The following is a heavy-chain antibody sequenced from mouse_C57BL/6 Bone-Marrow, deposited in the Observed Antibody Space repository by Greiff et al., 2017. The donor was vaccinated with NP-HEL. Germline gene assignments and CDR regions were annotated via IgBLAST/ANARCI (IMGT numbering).Heavy chain of an antibody. V-gene: IGHV1-22*01. Sequence: VQLKQSGPELVKPGASVKMSCKASGYTFTDYNMHWVKQSHGKSLEWIGYINPNNGGTSYNQKFKGKATLTVNKSSSTAYMELRSLTSEDSAVYYCATFYYGSSHFDYWGQGPTLTVSS. CDR1: GYTFTDYN. CDR3: ATFYYGSSHFDY. CDR2: INPNNGGT. J-gene: IGHJ2*01. D-gene: IGHD1-1*01.